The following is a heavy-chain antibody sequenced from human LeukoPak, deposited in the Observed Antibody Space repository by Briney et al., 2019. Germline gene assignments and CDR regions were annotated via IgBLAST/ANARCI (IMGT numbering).Heavy chain of an antibody. J-gene: IGHJ4*02. CDR3: ARVGSIAAAGTPDY. V-gene: IGHV3-11*01. D-gene: IGHD6-13*01. CDR2: ISGSGSTK. Sequence: PGGSLRLSCAASGFTFSDYYMSWIRQAPGKGLEWVSHISGSGSTKIYADSVKGRFTISRDNAENSLNLQVNSLRAEDTAVYYCARVGSIAAAGTPDYWGQGTLVTVSS. CDR1: GFTFSDYY.